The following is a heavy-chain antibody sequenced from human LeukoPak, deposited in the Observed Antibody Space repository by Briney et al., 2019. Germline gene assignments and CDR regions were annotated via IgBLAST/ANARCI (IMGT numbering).Heavy chain of an antibody. CDR3: ARSTYCGGDCYSLGNWFDP. Sequence: ASVKVSCKASGYTFTSYGISWVRQAPGQGLEWMGWISAYNGNTNYAQKLQGRVTMTTDTSTSTAYMELRSLRSDDTAVYYCARSTYCGGDCYSLGNWFDPWGQGTLVTVSS. J-gene: IGHJ5*02. V-gene: IGHV1-18*01. D-gene: IGHD2-21*02. CDR2: ISAYNGNT. CDR1: GYTFTSYG.